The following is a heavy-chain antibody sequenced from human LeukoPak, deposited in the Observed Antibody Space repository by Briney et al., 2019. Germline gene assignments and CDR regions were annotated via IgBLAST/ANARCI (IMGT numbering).Heavy chain of an antibody. J-gene: IGHJ4*02. CDR1: GGSMSSYY. CDR2: IYYSGST. CDR3: ARDTGSGYIRGG. D-gene: IGHD3-3*01. V-gene: IGHV4-59*01. Sequence: SETLSLTCTVSGGSMSSYYWSWIRQAPGKGPEWIGYIYYSGSTNYNPSLKSRVTISVDTSKNQFSLKLSSVTAADTAVYYCARDTGSGYIRGGWGQGTLVTVSS.